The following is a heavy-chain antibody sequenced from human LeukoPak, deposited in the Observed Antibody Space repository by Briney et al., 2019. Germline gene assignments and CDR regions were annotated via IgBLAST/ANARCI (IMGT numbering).Heavy chain of an antibody. J-gene: IGHJ4*02. Sequence: ASVKVSCKASGYTFTGYYINWVRQAPGQGLEWMGWINSNSGGTNYAQKFQGRVTITRDTSISTAYMELSRLRSDDTAVYYCATDRGYSYGLSGSGDYWGQGTLVTVSS. CDR1: GYTFTGYY. CDR3: ATDRGYSYGLSGSGDY. CDR2: INSNSGGT. V-gene: IGHV1-2*02. D-gene: IGHD5-18*01.